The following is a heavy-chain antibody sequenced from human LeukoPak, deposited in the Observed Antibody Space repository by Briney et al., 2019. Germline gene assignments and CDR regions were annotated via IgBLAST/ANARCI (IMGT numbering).Heavy chain of an antibody. D-gene: IGHD3-9*01. CDR1: GGSFSGYY. CDR3: ARGMMYYDILTGRGEYYYGMDV. Sequence: PSETLSLTCAVYGGSFSGYYWSWIRQPPGKGLEWIGEINHSGSTNYNPSLKSRVTISVDTSKNQFSPKLSSVTAADTAVYYCARGMMYYDILTGRGEYYYGMDVWGQGTTVTVSS. J-gene: IGHJ6*02. CDR2: INHSGST. V-gene: IGHV4-34*01.